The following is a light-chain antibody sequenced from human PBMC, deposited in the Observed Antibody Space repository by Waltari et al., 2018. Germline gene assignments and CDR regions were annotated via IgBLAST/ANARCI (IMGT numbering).Light chain of an antibody. Sequence: QSVLTQPPSASGTPGQRVTISCSGSSSNTGSNTVNWYQQRAGTDPQFLIDSNNQRPLGVPDRVSGSKSGTSASLAIIGLHSEDEADYYCAAWDDSLNGRVVFGGGTKLTVL. CDR3: AAWDDSLNGRVV. J-gene: IGLJ2*01. V-gene: IGLV1-44*01. CDR2: SNN. CDR1: SSNTGSNT.